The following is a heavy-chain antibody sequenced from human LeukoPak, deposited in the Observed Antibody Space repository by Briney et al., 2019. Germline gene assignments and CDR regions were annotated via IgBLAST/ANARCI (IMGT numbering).Heavy chain of an antibody. CDR3: ARDKDLLTFDWHYWYFDL. CDR1: GFTFSTYS. Sequence: GGSLRLSCAASGFTFSTYSLHWVRQAPGKGLEWVAGISSDGSPTYYADSVKGRFTISRDNSKNTLYLQMNSLITDDTSVYYCARDKDLLTFDWHYWYFDLWGRGTLVTVSS. J-gene: IGHJ2*01. CDR2: ISSDGSPT. D-gene: IGHD3-9*01. V-gene: IGHV3-30*01.